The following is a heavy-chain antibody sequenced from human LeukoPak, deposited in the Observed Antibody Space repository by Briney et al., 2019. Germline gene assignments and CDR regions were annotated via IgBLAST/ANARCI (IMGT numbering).Heavy chain of an antibody. CDR3: ATDPDSDLSP. V-gene: IGHV3-23*01. Sequence: GGSLRLSCAASGFTFSDYALSWVRQAPGKGLAWVSGIGGGADTHYADSVKGRFTISRDNSKNTLYLQMSSLRAEDTAVYYCATDPDSDLSPWGQGTLVTVSS. J-gene: IGHJ5*02. D-gene: IGHD2/OR15-2a*01. CDR1: GFTFSDYA. CDR2: IGGGADT.